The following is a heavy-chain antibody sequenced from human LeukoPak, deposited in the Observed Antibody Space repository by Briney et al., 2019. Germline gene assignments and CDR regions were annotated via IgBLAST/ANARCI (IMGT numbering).Heavy chain of an antibody. D-gene: IGHD4-17*01. CDR3: ARVADDYGDYYFDY. CDR1: GYTFTSYG. V-gene: IGHV1-18*01. CDR2: ISAYNGNT. J-gene: IGHJ4*02. Sequence: GASVKVSCKASGYTFTSYGISWERQAPGQGLEWMGWISAYNGNTNYAQKLQGRVTMTTDTSTSTAYMELRSLRSDDTAVYYCARVADDYGDYYFDYWGQGTLVTVSS.